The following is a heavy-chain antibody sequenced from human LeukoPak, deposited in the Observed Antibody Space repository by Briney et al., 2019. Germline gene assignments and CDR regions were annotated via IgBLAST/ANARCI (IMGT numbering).Heavy chain of an antibody. CDR3: ARQDTVEGSNTFDP. V-gene: IGHV5-51*01. Sequence: GESLKISCEASGYKFASYWIGWVRQLPGKGLERVGIIFPGTPDDNTRYNPSFQGQVTLPADKSTSTTYLQWSSLKASDTAVYYCARQDTVEGSNTFDPWGQGTLVIVSS. CDR1: GYKFASYW. D-gene: IGHD4-11*01. CDR2: IFPGTPDDNT. J-gene: IGHJ5*02.